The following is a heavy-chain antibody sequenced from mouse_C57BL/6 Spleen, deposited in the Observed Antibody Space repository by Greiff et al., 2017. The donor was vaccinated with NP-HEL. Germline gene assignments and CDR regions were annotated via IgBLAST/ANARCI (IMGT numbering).Heavy chain of an antibody. CDR2: INPSTGGT. J-gene: IGHJ4*01. CDR1: GYSFTGYY. CDR3: AILHYAMDY. V-gene: IGHV1-42*01. Sequence: SGPELVKPGASVKISCKASGYSFTGYYMNWVKQSPEKSLEWIGEINPSTGGTTYNQKFKAKATLTVDKSSSTAYMQLKSLTSEDSAVYYCAILHYAMDYWGQGTSVTVSS.